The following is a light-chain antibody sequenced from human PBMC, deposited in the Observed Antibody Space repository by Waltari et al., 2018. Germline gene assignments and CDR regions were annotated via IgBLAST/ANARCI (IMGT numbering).Light chain of an antibody. J-gene: IGKJ1*01. CDR3: QQRSDWPRT. Sequence: EIVLTQSPATLSLSPGERATLSCRASQGVSSYLAWYQQRPGQAPSLLIYSAANRATGIPARFSGSGSGTDFTLTISSLEPEDFAVYYCQQRSDWPRTFGQGTKVEIK. CDR2: SAA. V-gene: IGKV3-11*01. CDR1: QGVSSY.